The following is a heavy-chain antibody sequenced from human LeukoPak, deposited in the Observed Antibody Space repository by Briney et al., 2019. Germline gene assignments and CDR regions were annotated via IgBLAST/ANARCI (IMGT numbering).Heavy chain of an antibody. J-gene: IGHJ4*01. CDR1: GGTFSSYA. V-gene: IGHV1-69*05. D-gene: IGHD3-22*01. Sequence: AASVKVSCKASGGTFSSYAISWVRQAPGQGLEWMGGIIPIFGTANYAQKFQGRVTITTDESTSTAYMELSSLRSEDTAVYYCARFWEAYDDSSGYLDYWGRNPGHRLL. CDR3: ARFWEAYDDSSGYLDY. CDR2: IIPIFGTA.